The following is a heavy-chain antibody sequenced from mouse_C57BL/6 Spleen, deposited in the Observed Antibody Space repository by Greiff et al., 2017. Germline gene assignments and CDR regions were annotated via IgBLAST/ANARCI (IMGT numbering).Heavy chain of an antibody. V-gene: IGHV2-2*01. CDR1: GFSLTSYG. CDR2: IWSGGST. D-gene: IGHD1-1*01. Sequence: QVHVKQSGPGLVQPSQSLSITCTVSGFSLTSYGVHWVRQSPGKGLEWLGVIWSGGSTDYNAAFISRLGISKDNSKCQVFFKMNSLQADDTAIYYCARNWDYYGSRSSFAYWGQGTLVTVSA. CDR3: ARNWDYYGSRSSFAY. J-gene: IGHJ3*01.